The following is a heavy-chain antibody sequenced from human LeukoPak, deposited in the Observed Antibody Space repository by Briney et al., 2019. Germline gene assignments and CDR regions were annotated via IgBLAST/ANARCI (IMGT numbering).Heavy chain of an antibody. V-gene: IGHV3-21*01. CDR1: GFTFSSYS. J-gene: IGHJ4*02. D-gene: IGHD3-9*01. CDR2: ISSSSYI. CDR3: ARDYDILTGYHLYCDY. Sequence: GGSLRLSCAASGFTFSSYSMNWVRQAPGKGLEWVSSISSSSYIYYADSVKGRFTISRDNAKNSLYLQMNSLRAEDTAVYYCARDYDILTGYHLYCDYWGQGTLVTVSS.